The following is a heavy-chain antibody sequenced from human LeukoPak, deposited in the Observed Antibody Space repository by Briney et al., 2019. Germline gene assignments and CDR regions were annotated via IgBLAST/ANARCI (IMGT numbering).Heavy chain of an antibody. CDR2: IYPGDSDT. CDR1: GYSFTSYW. Sequence: PGESLKISCKGSGYSFTSYWIGWVRQMPGKGLEWMGIIYPGDSDTRYSPSFQGQVTISADKSISTAYLQWSSLKASDTAMYYCARRREGGSSEGDWFDPWGQGTLVTVSS. D-gene: IGHD1-14*01. V-gene: IGHV5-51*01. CDR3: ARRREGGSSEGDWFDP. J-gene: IGHJ5*01.